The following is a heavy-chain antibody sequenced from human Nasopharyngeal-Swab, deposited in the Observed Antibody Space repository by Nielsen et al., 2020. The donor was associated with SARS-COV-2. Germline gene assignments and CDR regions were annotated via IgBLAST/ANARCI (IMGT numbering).Heavy chain of an antibody. Sequence: WVRQAPGQRLEWMGWINAGNGNTKYSQKFQGRVTITRDTSASTAYMELSSLRSEDTAAYYCARDPTVTTDYYYYYYMDVWGKGTTVTVSS. J-gene: IGHJ6*03. CDR3: ARDPTVTTDYYYYYYMDV. V-gene: IGHV1-3*01. CDR2: INAGNGNT. D-gene: IGHD4-17*01.